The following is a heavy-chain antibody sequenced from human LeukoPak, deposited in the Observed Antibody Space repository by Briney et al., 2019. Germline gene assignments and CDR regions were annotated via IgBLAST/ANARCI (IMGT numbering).Heavy chain of an antibody. D-gene: IGHD3-9*01. V-gene: IGHV4-39*01. J-gene: IGHJ4*02. CDR3: ASQTRQYGILTGYSAFDY. CDR2: IYYSGST. Sequence: SETLSLTCTVSGGSISSSSYYWGWIRQPPGKGLEWIGSIYYSGSTYYNPSLKSRVTISVDTSKNQFSLKLSSVTAADTAVYYCASQTRQYGILTGYSAFDYWGQGTLVTVSS. CDR1: GGSISSSSYY.